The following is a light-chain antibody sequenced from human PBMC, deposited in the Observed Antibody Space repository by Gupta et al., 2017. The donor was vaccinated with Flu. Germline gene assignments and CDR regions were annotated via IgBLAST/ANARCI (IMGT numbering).Light chain of an antibody. J-gene: IGKJ1*01. Sequence: PGTLSVSLGDRATLSCRASQNVDINLAWYQQKPGQAPRLVIYGASTRATGFPARFSDSGSGTHFTLTISSLQSEDFAVYFCQQDNNWPRTFGQGTKVEIK. CDR3: QQDNNWPRT. CDR1: QNVDIN. CDR2: GAS. V-gene: IGKV3-15*01.